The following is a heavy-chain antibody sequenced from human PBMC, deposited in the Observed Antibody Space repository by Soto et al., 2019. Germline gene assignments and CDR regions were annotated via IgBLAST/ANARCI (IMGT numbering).Heavy chain of an antibody. Sequence: EVQLVESGGGLIQPGGSLRLSCAVSGFTVSNNYMSWVRQAPGKGLEGVSVIYSGGYTAYGDSVKGRFTISRDNSKNTHFPTMKTRGTPDPAVSYWADPPGGGGYWGQGTLVTVSS. V-gene: IGHV3-53*01. CDR1: GFTVSNNY. CDR3: ADPPGGGGY. CDR2: IYSGGYT. J-gene: IGHJ4*02. D-gene: IGHD3-10*01.